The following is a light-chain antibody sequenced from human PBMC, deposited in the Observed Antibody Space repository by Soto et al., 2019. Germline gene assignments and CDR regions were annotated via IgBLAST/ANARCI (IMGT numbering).Light chain of an antibody. V-gene: IGLV1-51*02. CDR3: GTWDSSLSAVYV. CDR1: SSNIGNNY. Sequence: QSVLTQPPSVSAAPGRKVTISRSGSSSNIGNNYVSWYQQLPGTAPKLLIYENNKRPSGIPDRFSGSKSGTSATLGITGLQTGDEADYYCGTWDSSLSAVYVFGTGTKVTVL. CDR2: ENN. J-gene: IGLJ1*01.